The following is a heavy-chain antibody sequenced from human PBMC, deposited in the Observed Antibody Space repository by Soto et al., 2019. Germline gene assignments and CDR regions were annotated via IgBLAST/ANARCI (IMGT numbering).Heavy chain of an antibody. D-gene: IGHD3-3*01. CDR1: DGSISSRSSY. J-gene: IGHJ4*02. Sequence: HLQLQESGPGLVKPSETLSLTCTVSDGSISSRSSYWGWIRQPPGKGLEWIGSINYSGSTYYNPSLKSRITISVDTSKNQCSLKLSSVTAADTAVYFCAKTGFWSDYRVADYWGQGTLVTVSS. CDR2: INYSGST. CDR3: AKTGFWSDYRVADY. V-gene: IGHV4-39*01.